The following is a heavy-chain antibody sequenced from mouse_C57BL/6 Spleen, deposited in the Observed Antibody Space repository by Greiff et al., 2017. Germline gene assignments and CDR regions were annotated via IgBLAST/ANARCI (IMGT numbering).Heavy chain of an antibody. CDR1: GYTFTSYW. Sequence: QVQLQQPGAELVRPGTSVKLSCKASGYTFTSYWMHWVKQRPGQGLEWIGVIDPSDSYTNYNQKFKGKATLTVDTSSSTAYMQLSSLTSEDSAVYYCASTVVAYYAMDYWGQGTSVTVSS. J-gene: IGHJ4*01. CDR2: IDPSDSYT. D-gene: IGHD1-1*01. CDR3: ASTVVAYYAMDY. V-gene: IGHV1-59*01.